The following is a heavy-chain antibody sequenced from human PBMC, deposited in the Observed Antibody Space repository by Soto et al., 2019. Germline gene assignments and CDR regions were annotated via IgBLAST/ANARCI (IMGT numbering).Heavy chain of an antibody. D-gene: IGHD3-10*01. Sequence: QVQLVQSGAEVKKPGASVKVSCKASGYTFTSYGISWVRQAPGRGLEWMGWIGVYNNNRNYAQKVQGRVTMTTDTSTSTADMELRSLISDDTAVYYCARDQLGARGDYWGQGTLVTVSS. CDR2: IGVYNNNR. J-gene: IGHJ4*02. V-gene: IGHV1-18*04. CDR3: ARDQLGARGDY. CDR1: GYTFTSYG.